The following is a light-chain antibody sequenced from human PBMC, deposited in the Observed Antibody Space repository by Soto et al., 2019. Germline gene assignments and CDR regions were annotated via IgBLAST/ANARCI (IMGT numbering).Light chain of an antibody. J-gene: IGKJ1*01. V-gene: IGKV1-5*03. Sequence: DIQMTQSPSTLSASVGDRVTYACRASQNIVDWLAWYQQKPGKAPKLLIYKASNLESGVPSRFGGSGSGSEFTLTISNLQADDFATYYCQQYKYSPWTFGQGTKVDIK. CDR1: QNIVDW. CDR3: QQYKYSPWT. CDR2: KAS.